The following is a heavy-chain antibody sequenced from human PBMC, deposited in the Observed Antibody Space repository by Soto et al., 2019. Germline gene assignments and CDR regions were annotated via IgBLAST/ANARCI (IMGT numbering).Heavy chain of an antibody. J-gene: IGHJ4*02. CDR1: GFTFSSYA. D-gene: IGHD2-8*01. V-gene: IGHV3-23*01. CDR3: ATGGTNDYSPLDF. Sequence: GGSLRLSCAASGFTFSSYAMTWVRQAPGKGLEWVSVISGSGTNTYYAGSVKGRVTISRDNSNNTLWLQMDRLRAEDTAIYYCATGGTNDYSPLDFCGQGTPVTVSS. CDR2: ISGSGTNT.